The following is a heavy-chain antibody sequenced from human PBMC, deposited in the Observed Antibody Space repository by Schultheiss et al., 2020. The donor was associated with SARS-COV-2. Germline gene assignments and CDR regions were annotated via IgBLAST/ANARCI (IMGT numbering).Heavy chain of an antibody. Sequence: SETLSLTCTVSGGSISSYYWSWIRQPAGKGLEWIGRIYTSGSTNYNPSLKSRVTMSVDTSKNQFSLKLSSVTAADTAVYYCARDRYYGSGLALVYWGQGTLVTVSS. CDR2: IYTSGST. D-gene: IGHD3-10*01. CDR3: ARDRYYGSGLALVY. V-gene: IGHV4-4*07. J-gene: IGHJ4*02. CDR1: GGSISSYY.